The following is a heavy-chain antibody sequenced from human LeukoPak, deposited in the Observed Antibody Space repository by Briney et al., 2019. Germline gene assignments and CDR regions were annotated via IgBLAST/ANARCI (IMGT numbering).Heavy chain of an antibody. CDR3: AKGGYGGRRLNYYYGMDV. Sequence: GGSLRLSCEASGFTFSSYAMSWVRQAPGKGLEWVSLISGSGGSTNYADSVKGRFTISRDNSKNTLYLQMNSLRAEDTAVYYCAKGGYGGRRLNYYYGMDVWGQGTTVTVSS. CDR1: GFTFSSYA. J-gene: IGHJ6*02. V-gene: IGHV3-23*01. D-gene: IGHD5-12*01. CDR2: ISGSGGST.